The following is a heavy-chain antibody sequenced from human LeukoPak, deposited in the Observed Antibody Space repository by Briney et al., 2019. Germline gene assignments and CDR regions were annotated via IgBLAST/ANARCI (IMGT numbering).Heavy chain of an antibody. J-gene: IGHJ4*02. CDR2: INPNSGGT. V-gene: IGHV1-2*02. CDR1: GYTFTGYY. Sequence: ASVKASCKASGYTFTGYYMHWVRQAPGQGLEWMGWINPNSGGTNYAQKFQGRVTMTRDTSISTAYMELSRLRSDDTAVYYCARGRSSLRTPFDYWGQGTLVTVSS. CDR3: ARGRSSLRTPFDY. D-gene: IGHD6-6*01.